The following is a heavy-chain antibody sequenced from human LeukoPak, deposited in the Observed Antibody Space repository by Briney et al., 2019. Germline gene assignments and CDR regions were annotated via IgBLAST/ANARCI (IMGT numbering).Heavy chain of an antibody. Sequence: PSQTLSLTCTVSGGSISSGDYYWSWIRQPPGKGLEWIGYIYYSGSTYYNPSLKSRATISVDTSKNQFSLKLSSVTAADTAVYYCARLYYYDSSVYYYYGMDVWGQGTTVTVSS. D-gene: IGHD3-22*01. V-gene: IGHV4-30-4*01. CDR3: ARLYYYDSSVYYYYGMDV. CDR2: IYYSGST. J-gene: IGHJ6*02. CDR1: GGSISSGDYY.